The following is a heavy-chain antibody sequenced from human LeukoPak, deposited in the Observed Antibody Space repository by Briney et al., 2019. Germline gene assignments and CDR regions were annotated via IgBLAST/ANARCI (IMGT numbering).Heavy chain of an antibody. Sequence: PGGSLRLSCAASGFTFTSCVMTWVRQAPGKGLEWVSAVSGVGGSTYYTESVKGRFTISRDNSKNTLYLQMNSLRGEDTAVYYCVKGGPRGYSYGYMVYWGQGTLVTVSS. D-gene: IGHD5-18*01. CDR1: GFTFTSCV. J-gene: IGHJ4*02. CDR3: VKGGPRGYSYGYMVY. CDR2: VSGVGGST. V-gene: IGHV3-23*01.